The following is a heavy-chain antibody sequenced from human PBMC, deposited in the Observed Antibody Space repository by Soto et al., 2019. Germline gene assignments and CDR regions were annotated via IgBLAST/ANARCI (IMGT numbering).Heavy chain of an antibody. V-gene: IGHV4-34*01. CDR1: GGSFSGYY. D-gene: IGHD6-6*01. J-gene: IGHJ3*02. Sequence: QVQLQQWGAGLLKPSETLSLTCAVYGGSFSGYYWSWIRQPPGKGLEWIGEINHSGSTNYNPSLKSRVTISGDTSKNQFSLKLSSVTAADTAVYYCAHLGGLAARHDAFDIWGQGTMVTVSS. CDR3: AHLGGLAARHDAFDI. CDR2: INHSGST.